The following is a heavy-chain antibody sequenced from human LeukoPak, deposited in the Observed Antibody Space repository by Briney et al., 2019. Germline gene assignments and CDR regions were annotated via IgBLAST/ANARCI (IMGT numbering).Heavy chain of an antibody. J-gene: IGHJ3*02. CDR3: AREMVRDAFDI. Sequence: PSQTLSLTCTVSGGSISRDGHYWSWIRQCPGKGLESIGSVSSSGTTTYNPSLKSRVTISLDTSQNQFSLNLRSLTAADTAVYYCAREMVRDAFDIWGQGTMVTVSS. CDR2: VSSSGTT. D-gene: IGHD2-8*01. CDR1: GGSISRDGHY. V-gene: IGHV4-31*03.